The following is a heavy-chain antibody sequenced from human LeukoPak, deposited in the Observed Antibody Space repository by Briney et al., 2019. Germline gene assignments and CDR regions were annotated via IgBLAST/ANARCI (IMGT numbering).Heavy chain of an antibody. J-gene: IGHJ4*02. CDR3: ASFSGYSYGFDFDY. Sequence: SVKVSCKASGGTFSSYAISWVRQAPGQGLEWMGGTIPIFGTANYAQKFQGRVTITTDESTSTAYMELSSLRSEDTAVYYCASFSGYSYGFDFDYWGQGTLVTVSS. CDR1: GGTFSSYA. CDR2: TIPIFGTA. V-gene: IGHV1-69*05. D-gene: IGHD5-18*01.